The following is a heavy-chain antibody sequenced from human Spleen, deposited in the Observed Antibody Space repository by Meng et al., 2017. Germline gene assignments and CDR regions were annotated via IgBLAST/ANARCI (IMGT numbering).Heavy chain of an antibody. CDR2: INHSGST. D-gene: IGHD2-21*01. CDR1: GGSFSGYY. J-gene: IGHJ4*02. Sequence: QVQLQQWGAGLLKPSETLSLTCVVYGGSFSGYYWSWIRQPPGKGLEWIGEINHSGSTNYNPSLKSRVTISVDTSKNQFSLKLSSVTAADTAVYYCARGASYSVDYWGQGTLVTVSS. V-gene: IGHV4-34*01. CDR3: ARGASYSVDY.